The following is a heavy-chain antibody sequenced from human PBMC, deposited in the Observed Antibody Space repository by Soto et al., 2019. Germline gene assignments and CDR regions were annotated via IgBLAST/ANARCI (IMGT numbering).Heavy chain of an antibody. CDR1: GGSISSGGYY. J-gene: IGHJ4*02. D-gene: IGHD1-20*01. CDR2: NYNSGSS. V-gene: IGHV4-31*03. Sequence: QVQLQESGPGLVKPPQTLSLTCTVSGGSISSGGYYWSWIRQLPGKGLEWIGYNYNSGSSYYNPSLKSRVTISVDTSKNQFSLKLSSVTAADTAVYYCARGEHITRMEGAFDYWGQGTLVTVSS. CDR3: ARGEHITRMEGAFDY.